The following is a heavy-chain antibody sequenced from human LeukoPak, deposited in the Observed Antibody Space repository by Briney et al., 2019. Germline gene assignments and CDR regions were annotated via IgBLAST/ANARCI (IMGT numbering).Heavy chain of an antibody. CDR1: GFTFYDYA. J-gene: IGHJ4*02. Sequence: PGGSLRLSCAASGFTFYDYAMHWVRQAPGKGLEWVSFISGDGTRTYYADSVKGRFTISRDNSKNSLYLQVNSLRTKDTALYYCAKGAIASAGTQYWGQGTLVTVSS. CDR2: ISGDGTRT. CDR3: AKGAIASAGTQY. D-gene: IGHD6-13*01. V-gene: IGHV3-43*02.